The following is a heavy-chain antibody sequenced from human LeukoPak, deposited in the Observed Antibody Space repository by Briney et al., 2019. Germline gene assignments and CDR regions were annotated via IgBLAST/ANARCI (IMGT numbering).Heavy chain of an antibody. J-gene: IGHJ4*02. V-gene: IGHV4-59*01. CDR1: GGSISSYY. Sequence: PSETLSLTCTVSGGSISSYYWSWIRQPPGKGLEWIAYTYYSGSTNYNPSLKSRVTISVDTSKNQFSLKLSSVTAADTAVYYCARVLGSYYFDYWGQGTLVTVSS. CDR2: TYYSGST. D-gene: IGHD3-10*01. CDR3: ARVLGSYYFDY.